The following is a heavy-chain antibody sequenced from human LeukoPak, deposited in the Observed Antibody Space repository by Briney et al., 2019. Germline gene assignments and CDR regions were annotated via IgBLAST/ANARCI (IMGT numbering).Heavy chain of an antibody. CDR2: IYYSGST. V-gene: IGHV4-39*01. D-gene: IGHD4-11*01. Sequence: SETLSLTCTVSGGSISSSSYYWGWIRQPPGKGLEWIGSIYYSGSTYYNPSLKSRVTISVDTSKNQFSLKLSSVTAADTAVYYCARGTTVTTPSFDYWGQRTLVTVSS. CDR1: GGSISSSSYY. CDR3: ARGTTVTTPSFDY. J-gene: IGHJ4*02.